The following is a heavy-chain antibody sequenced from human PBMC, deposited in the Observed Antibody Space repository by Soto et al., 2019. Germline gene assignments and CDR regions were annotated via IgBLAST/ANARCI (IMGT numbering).Heavy chain of an antibody. D-gene: IGHD3-10*01. CDR1: GYIFTGYF. Sequence: ASVKVSCKASGYIFTGYFIQWLRQAPGQGLEWMGWINPNTSATNYAQKFQGRVTMTRDTSLGTAYMELTSLRPDDTAIYYCAKKVNSGSGSQFFDYWGQGTLVTVSS. V-gene: IGHV1-2*02. J-gene: IGHJ4*02. CDR2: INPNTSAT. CDR3: AKKVNSGSGSQFFDY.